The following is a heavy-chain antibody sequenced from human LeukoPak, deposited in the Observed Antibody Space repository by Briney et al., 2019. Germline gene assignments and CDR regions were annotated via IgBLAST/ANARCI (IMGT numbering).Heavy chain of an antibody. V-gene: IGHV4-39*07. CDR3: ARDREMSGGSPVSAFDI. J-gene: IGHJ3*02. Sequence: SETLSLTCTVSGSSISSSSYYWGWIRQPPGKGLEWIGSIYYSGSTYYSPSLKSRVTISVDTSKSQFSLNLSSVTAADTAVYYCARDREMSGGSPVSAFDIWGQGTMVTVSS. CDR1: GSSISSSSYY. D-gene: IGHD2-15*01. CDR2: IYYSGST.